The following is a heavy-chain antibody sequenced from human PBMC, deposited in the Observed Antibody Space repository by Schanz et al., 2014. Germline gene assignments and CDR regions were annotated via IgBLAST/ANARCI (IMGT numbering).Heavy chain of an antibody. J-gene: IGHJ4*02. CDR2: IRYDGGDE. CDR1: GFNFRTHG. Sequence: QVHLVESGGGVVQPGGSLRLSCAASGFNFRTHGMHWVRQAPGKGLEWVAFIRYDGGDEYYADSVKGRFTISRDNSKNTLYLQMNSLRAEDTAVYYCAKEKGDCSSTSCSYYFDYWGQGTLVTVSS. CDR3: AKEKGDCSSTSCSYYFDY. D-gene: IGHD2-2*01. V-gene: IGHV3-30*02.